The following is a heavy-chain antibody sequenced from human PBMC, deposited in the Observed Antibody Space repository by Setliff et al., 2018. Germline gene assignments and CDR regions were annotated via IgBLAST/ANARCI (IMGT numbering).Heavy chain of an antibody. J-gene: IGHJ3*02. CDR1: GGSFSTYF. V-gene: IGHV4-34*01. CDR3: ARRWNFGPYGSGIHDGFDM. CDR2: ISHSGST. D-gene: IGHD3-10*01. Sequence: SETLSLTCAVYGGSFSTYFWSWIRQPPGKGLEWIGEISHSGSTNYNPSLKSRVTMSVDKSKNQFSLKLKSVTAADTAVYYCARRWNFGPYGSGIHDGFDMWGQGTMVTVSS.